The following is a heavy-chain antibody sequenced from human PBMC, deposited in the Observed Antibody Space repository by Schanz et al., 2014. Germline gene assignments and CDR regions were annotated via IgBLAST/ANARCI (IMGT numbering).Heavy chain of an antibody. D-gene: IGHD6-6*01. CDR2: ISPYNGNT. CDR1: GGTFSSYT. Sequence: QVQLVQSGAEVKKPGPSVKVSCTASGGTFSSYTISWIRQAPGQGLEWMGWISPYNGNTNYAQKLQGRVTITADTSTSTAYMDLRSLRSDDTAVYYCARDQSPYTNSSDVRYFDYWGQGSLVTVSS. J-gene: IGHJ4*02. V-gene: IGHV1-18*01. CDR3: ARDQSPYTNSSDVRYFDY.